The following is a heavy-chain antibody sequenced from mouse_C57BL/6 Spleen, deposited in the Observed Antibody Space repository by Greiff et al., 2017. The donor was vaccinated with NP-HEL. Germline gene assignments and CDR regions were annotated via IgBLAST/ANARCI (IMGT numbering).Heavy chain of an antibody. D-gene: IGHD1-1*01. CDR1: GYTFTDYY. Sequence: QVQLKQSGPELVKPGASVKISCKASGYTFTDYYINWVKQRPGQGLEWIGWIYPGSGNTKYNEKFKGKATLTVDTSSSTAYMQLSSLTSEDSAVYFCARVPYYYGSSHYYFDYWGQGTTLTVSS. J-gene: IGHJ2*01. CDR2: IYPGSGNT. V-gene: IGHV1-84*01. CDR3: ARVPYYYGSSHYYFDY.